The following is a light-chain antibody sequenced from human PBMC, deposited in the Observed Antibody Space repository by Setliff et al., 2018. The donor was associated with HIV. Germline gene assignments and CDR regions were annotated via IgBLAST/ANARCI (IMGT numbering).Light chain of an antibody. CDR1: SPNIGAGYD. V-gene: IGLV1-40*01. CDR2: DNN. CDR3: QSYDNRLTGLI. J-gene: IGLJ2*01. Sequence: QSALTQPPSVSGAPGQKVTISCTGSSPNIGAGYDVQWYQQLPGTAPKLLIYDNNNRPSGVADRFSGAKSGTSASLAITGLQAEDEADYYCQSYDNRLTGLIFGGGTK.